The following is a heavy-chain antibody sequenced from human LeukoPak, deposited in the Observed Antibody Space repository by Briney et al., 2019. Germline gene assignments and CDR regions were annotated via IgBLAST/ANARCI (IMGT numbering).Heavy chain of an antibody. CDR1: GYSFSNYW. J-gene: IGHJ4*02. CDR3: ARPPGVGATSFDY. V-gene: IGHV5-51*01. D-gene: IGHD1-26*01. CDR2: IFPADSDT. Sequence: GESLKISCKGSGYSFSNYWIAWVRRMAGKVLEWMGIIFPADSDTRYTPSLQGQVTISVDKSINTAYLQWSSLKASDSAMYYCARPPGVGATSFDYWGQGTLVTVSS.